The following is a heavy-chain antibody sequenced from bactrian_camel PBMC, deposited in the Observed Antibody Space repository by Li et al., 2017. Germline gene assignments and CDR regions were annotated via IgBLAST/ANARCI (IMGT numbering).Heavy chain of an antibody. D-gene: IGHD5*01. J-gene: IGHJ6*01. CDR3: AMEGGVASGPTFSFGY. CDR1: GFTFSSFD. Sequence: VQLVESGGGLVQPGGSLRLSCAASGFTFSSFDMSWVRQAPGKGLEWVSAVDSGGGGTYFADSMKGRFSISRDNAKNTLYLQMNSLKPEDTAMYYCAMEGGVASGPTFSFGYWGQGTQVTVS. V-gene: IGHV3S40*01. CDR2: VDSGGGGT.